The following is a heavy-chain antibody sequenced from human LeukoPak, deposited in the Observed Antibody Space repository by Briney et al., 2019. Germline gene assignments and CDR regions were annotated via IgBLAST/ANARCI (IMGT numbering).Heavy chain of an antibody. V-gene: IGHV4-59*01. CDR3: ARGESSGSNWFDP. CDR1: GGSISSYF. J-gene: IGHJ5*02. CDR2: IYYSGST. D-gene: IGHD3-22*01. Sequence: SETLSLTCTVSGGSISSYFWSWIRQPPGRGLDWIGYIYYSGSTNYNPSLKSRVTISVDTSKNQFSLKLSSETAADTAVYYCARGESSGSNWFDPWGQGTLVTVSS.